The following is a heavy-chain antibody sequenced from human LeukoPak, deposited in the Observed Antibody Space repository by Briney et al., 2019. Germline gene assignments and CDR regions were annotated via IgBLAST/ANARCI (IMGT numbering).Heavy chain of an antibody. CDR3: ARDRGYGDYLPTYYFDY. CDR1: GFTFSTYG. V-gene: IGHV3-23*01. J-gene: IGHJ4*02. CDR2: IGGSGGST. Sequence: GGSLRLSCVASGFTFSTYGMSWVRQAPGKGLEWVSSIGGSGGSTSHADSVKGRFTISRDNSKNTLYLQMNSLRAEDTAVYYCARDRGYGDYLPTYYFDYWGQGTLVTVSS. D-gene: IGHD4-17*01.